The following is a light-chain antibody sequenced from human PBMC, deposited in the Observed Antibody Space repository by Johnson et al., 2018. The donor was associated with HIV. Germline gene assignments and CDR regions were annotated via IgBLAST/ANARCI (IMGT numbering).Light chain of an antibody. Sequence: QSVLTQPPSVSAAPGQKVTISCSGSSSNIGNNYVSWYQQLPGTAPKLLIYDNTKRPSGIPDRFSGSKSGTSATLGITGLQTGDEADYYCGTWDSSLSEVFGTGTKVTVL. CDR1: SSNIGNNY. J-gene: IGLJ1*01. CDR3: GTWDSSLSEV. CDR2: DNT. V-gene: IGLV1-51*01.